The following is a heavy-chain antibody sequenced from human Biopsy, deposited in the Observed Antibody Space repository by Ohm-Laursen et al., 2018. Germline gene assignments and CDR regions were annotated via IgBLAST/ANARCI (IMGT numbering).Heavy chain of an antibody. CDR2: IRPLNGDT. CDR3: ARGEVTFGELIVSLDS. CDR1: GYNFIRYR. J-gene: IGHJ4*02. D-gene: IGHD3-16*02. Sequence: ASVKVSCKPSGYNFIRYRINWVRQAPGQGLEWMGGIRPLNGDTKYGQKFQDRVTMTTDTSTSTVYMELTSLRSDDTAVYYCARGEVTFGELIVSLDSWGQGTLVTVSS. V-gene: IGHV1-18*01.